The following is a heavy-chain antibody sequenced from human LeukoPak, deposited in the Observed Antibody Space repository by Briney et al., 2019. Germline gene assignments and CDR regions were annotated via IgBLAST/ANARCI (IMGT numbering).Heavy chain of an antibody. CDR2: INCSGGST. V-gene: IGHV1-46*01. CDR1: GYSFTSYY. J-gene: IGHJ3*02. D-gene: IGHD3-9*01. CDR3: ARCYDNFDVALDI. Sequence: GSVKVSFQASGYSFTSYYIHWVRQAPGQGLEWLGIINCSGGSTSYAQKFQGRVTMTRDTSTRTVYMELSSLRSEDTAVYYCARCYDNFDVALDIWSQGTMVTVSS.